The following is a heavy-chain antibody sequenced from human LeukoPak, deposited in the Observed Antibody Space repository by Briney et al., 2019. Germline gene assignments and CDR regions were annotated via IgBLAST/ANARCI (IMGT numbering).Heavy chain of an antibody. J-gene: IGHJ4*02. CDR3: ARVGNILTGYHGVLDY. D-gene: IGHD3-9*01. CDR1: GFIFNNAW. Sequence: AGGSLRLSCAASGFIFNNAWMTWVRQAPGKGLEWVSSISSSSSYIYYADSVKGRFTISRDNAKNSLYLQMNSLRAEDTAVYYCARVGNILTGYHGVLDYWGQGTLVTVSS. CDR2: ISSSSSYI. V-gene: IGHV3-21*01.